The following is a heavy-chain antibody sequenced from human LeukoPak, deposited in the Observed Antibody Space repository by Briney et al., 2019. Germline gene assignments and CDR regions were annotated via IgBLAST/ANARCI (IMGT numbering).Heavy chain of an antibody. V-gene: IGHV1-69*05. D-gene: IGHD2-15*01. Sequence: GASVKVSCKASGGTFSSYAISWVRQAPGQGLEWMGGIIPIFGTANYAQKFQGRVTITRNTSISTAYMELSSLRSEDTAVYYCAREMSTPFFDYWGQGTLVTVSS. CDR3: AREMSTPFFDY. J-gene: IGHJ4*02. CDR1: GGTFSSYA. CDR2: IIPIFGTA.